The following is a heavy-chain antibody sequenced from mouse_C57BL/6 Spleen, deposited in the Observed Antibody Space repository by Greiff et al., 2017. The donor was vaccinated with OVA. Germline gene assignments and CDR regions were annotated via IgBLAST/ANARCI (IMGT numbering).Heavy chain of an antibody. D-gene: IGHD1-1*01. CDR1: GFSLTSYG. CDR2: IWSDGST. CDR3: ARYEDYGSSQAMDY. Sequence: VQRVESGPGLVAPSQSLSITCTVSGFSLTSYGVHWVRQPPGKGLEWLVVIWSDGSTTYNSALKSRLSISKDNSKSQVFLKTNSLQTDDTAMYXCARYEDYGSSQAMDYWGQGTSVTVSS. J-gene: IGHJ4*01. V-gene: IGHV2-6*03.